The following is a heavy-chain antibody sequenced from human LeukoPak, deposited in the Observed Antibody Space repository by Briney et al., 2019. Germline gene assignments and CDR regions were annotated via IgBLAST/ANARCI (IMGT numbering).Heavy chain of an antibody. V-gene: IGHV4-34*01. CDR2: INHSGST. Sequence: PSETLSLTCAVYGGSFSGYYWSWIRQPPGKGLEWMGEINHSGSTNYNPSLKSRVTISVDTSKNQFSLKLSSVTAADTAVYYCVGGRYYFDYWGQGTLVTVSS. D-gene: IGHD2-15*01. J-gene: IGHJ4*02. CDR1: GGSFSGYY. CDR3: VGGRYYFDY.